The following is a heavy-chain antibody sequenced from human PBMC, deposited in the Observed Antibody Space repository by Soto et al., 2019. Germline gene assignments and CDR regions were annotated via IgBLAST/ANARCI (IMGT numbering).Heavy chain of an antibody. CDR3: ARLGDCSGGSCFSRYYYHGMDV. CDR2: IDPSDSYI. J-gene: IGHJ6*02. CDR1: GYSLATYW. D-gene: IGHD2-15*01. Sequence: GESLKISCKSSGYSLATYWITWVRQMPGKGLEWMGRIDPSDSYINYSPSFQGRVTISTDKSLNTAYLQWSSLEASDTAMYYCARLGDCSGGSCFSRYYYHGMDVWGQGTTVTVSS. V-gene: IGHV5-10-1*01.